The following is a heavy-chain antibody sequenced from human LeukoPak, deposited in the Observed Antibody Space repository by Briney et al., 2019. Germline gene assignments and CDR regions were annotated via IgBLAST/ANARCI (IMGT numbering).Heavy chain of an antibody. V-gene: IGHV3-7*01. D-gene: IGHD1-26*01. J-gene: IGHJ3*02. Sequence: GGSLRLSCAASGFTFSTYWMTWVRQAPRKGLEGVANINQDGSGKYYVDSVRGRFTISRDNAKNSLYLQMNSLRGEDTAMYYCAPEVWELQGASDIWGQGTMVTVSS. CDR3: APEVWELQGASDI. CDR1: GFTFSTYW. CDR2: INQDGSGK.